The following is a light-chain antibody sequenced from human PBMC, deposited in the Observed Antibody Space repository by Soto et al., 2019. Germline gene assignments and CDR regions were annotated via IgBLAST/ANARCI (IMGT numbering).Light chain of an antibody. CDR2: GAS. CDR3: QQYNNWPET. J-gene: IGKJ1*01. V-gene: IGKV3-15*01. CDR1: QFIDRY. Sequence: IMLTQSPATLSLSTGERANLSCRASQFIDRYLAWYRQIPGQAPRLLIYGASNRATGVPDRFSGSGSGTEFTLTISSLQSEDFAVYYCQQYNNWPETFGQVTKVDI.